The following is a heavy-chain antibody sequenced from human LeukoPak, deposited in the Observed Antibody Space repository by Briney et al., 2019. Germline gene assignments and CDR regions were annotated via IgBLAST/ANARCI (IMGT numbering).Heavy chain of an antibody. CDR1: GYTFTSYH. Sequence: ASVKVSCKTSGYTFTSYHMHWVRQAPGQGLEWGAIIKSTGDTTVYAQKFQGRVTVTRDTSTSTVYMDLSSLSSEDTAVYYCVREGAHTYYFDFWGPGTLVTVSS. V-gene: IGHV1-46*01. D-gene: IGHD3-16*01. J-gene: IGHJ4*02. CDR2: IKSTGDTT. CDR3: VREGAHTYYFDF.